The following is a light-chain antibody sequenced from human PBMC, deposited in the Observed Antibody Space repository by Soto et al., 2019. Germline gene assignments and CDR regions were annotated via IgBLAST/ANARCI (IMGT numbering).Light chain of an antibody. J-gene: IGLJ1*01. CDR3: AKWDDSLRVYV. Sequence: QSVLPQPPSASGTPVQRVTISCSTSNSRSGSNYVYWYQQLPGAAPKLLIYRNDQRPSGVPDRFSGSKSGTSASLAISGLRSEDEGDYFCAKWDDSLRVYVFGSGTKVTVL. CDR2: RND. CDR1: NSRSGSNY. V-gene: IGLV1-47*01.